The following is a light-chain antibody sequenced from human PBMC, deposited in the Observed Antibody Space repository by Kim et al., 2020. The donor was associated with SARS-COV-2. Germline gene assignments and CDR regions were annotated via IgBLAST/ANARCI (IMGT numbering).Light chain of an antibody. J-gene: IGLJ3*02. Sequence: SYELTQPPSVSEAPGKTATITCGGDDIGTKSVHWYQQKPGQAPVLVIYYDTDRPSGIPERFSASNSGNTATLTVSRLEAGDEADYYCQVWDSGSDQWVFG. V-gene: IGLV3-21*04. CDR3: QVWDSGSDQWV. CDR2: YDT. CDR1: DIGTKS.